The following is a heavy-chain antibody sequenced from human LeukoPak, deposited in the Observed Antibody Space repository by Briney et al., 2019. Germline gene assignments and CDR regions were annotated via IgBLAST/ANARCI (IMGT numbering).Heavy chain of an antibody. J-gene: IGHJ4*02. CDR3: AKDLRPHADNYFDY. V-gene: IGHV3-43*01. Sequence: PGGSLRLSCAASGFTFDDYTMHWVRQAPGKGLEWVSLISWDGGSTYYADSVKGRFTISRVNSKNSLYLQMNSLRTEDTALYYCAKDLRPHADNYFDYWDQGTLVTVSS. CDR2: ISWDGGST. CDR1: GFTFDDYT.